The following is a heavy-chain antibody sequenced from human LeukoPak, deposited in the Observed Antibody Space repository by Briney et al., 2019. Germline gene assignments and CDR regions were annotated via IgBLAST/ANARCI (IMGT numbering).Heavy chain of an antibody. J-gene: IGHJ6*03. V-gene: IGHV4-59*01. CDR2: IYYSGST. CDR3: ARGQDYDSSGYYPYYMDV. CDR1: GGSISSYY. D-gene: IGHD3-22*01. Sequence: TSETLSLTCTVSGGSISSYYWSWIRQPPGKGLEWIGYIYYSGSTNYNPSLKSRVTISVDTSKNQFSLKLSSVTAADTAVYYCARGQDYDSSGYYPYYMDVWGKGTTVTVSS.